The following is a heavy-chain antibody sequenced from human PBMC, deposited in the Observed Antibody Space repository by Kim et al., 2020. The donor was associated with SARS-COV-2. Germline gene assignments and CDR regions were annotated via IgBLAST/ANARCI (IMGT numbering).Heavy chain of an antibody. V-gene: IGHV1-69*13. CDR3: ARVYCTGGVCYTTDYYYGMDV. Sequence: SVKVSCKASGGTFSSYAISWVRQAPGQGLEWMGGIIPIFGTANYAQKFQGRVTITADESTSTAYMELSSLRSEDTAVYYCARVYCTGGVCYTTDYYYGMDVWGQGTTVTVSS. J-gene: IGHJ6*02. CDR1: GGTFSSYA. CDR2: IIPIFGTA. D-gene: IGHD2-8*02.